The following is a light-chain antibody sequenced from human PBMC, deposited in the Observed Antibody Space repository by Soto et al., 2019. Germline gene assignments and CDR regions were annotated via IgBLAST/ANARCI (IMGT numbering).Light chain of an antibody. CDR2: DAS. CDR1: QSVGSS. J-gene: IGKJ5*01. CDR3: QPRYN. V-gene: IGKV3-11*01. Sequence: EIVLTQSPATLSLSPGERATLSCRASQSVGSSLAWYQQRAGQAPRLLIYDASNRATGIPPRFSGSGSGTDFTLTIGNLEPEDFAVYYCQPRYNFGQGTRLEIK.